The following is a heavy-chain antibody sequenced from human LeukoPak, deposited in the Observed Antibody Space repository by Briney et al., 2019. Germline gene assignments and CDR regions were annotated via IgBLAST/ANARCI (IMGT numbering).Heavy chain of an antibody. CDR3: ARVGATKTGYYFDY. Sequence: ASVKVSCKASGYTFTGYYMHWVRQAPGQGLEWMGWISAYNGNTNYAQKLQGRVTMTTDTSTSTAYMELRSLRSDDTAVYYCARVGATKTGYYFDYWGQGTLVTVSS. J-gene: IGHJ4*02. CDR2: ISAYNGNT. D-gene: IGHD1-26*01. V-gene: IGHV1-18*04. CDR1: GYTFTGYY.